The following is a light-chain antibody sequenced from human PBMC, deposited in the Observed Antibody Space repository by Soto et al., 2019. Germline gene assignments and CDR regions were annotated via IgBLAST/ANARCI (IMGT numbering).Light chain of an antibody. J-gene: IGKJ4*01. CDR1: QSVGNN. CDR3: QQRGSWPLT. Sequence: EIVLTPSPGTLPLSPGERATLFCRASQSVGNNLAWYQQKPGQAPRLLVFDGSNRATGIPARFSGSGSGTDFTLTISSLEPEDFALYYCQQRGSWPLTFGGGTKVDIK. CDR2: DGS. V-gene: IGKV3-11*01.